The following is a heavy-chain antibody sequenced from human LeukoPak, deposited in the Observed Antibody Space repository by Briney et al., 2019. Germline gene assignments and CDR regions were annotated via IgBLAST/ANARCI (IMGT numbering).Heavy chain of an antibody. V-gene: IGHV4-39*02. Sequence: SETLSLTCTVSGGSISSSSYYWGWIRQPPGKGLEWIGSIYYSGSTYYNPSLKSRVTISVDTSKKHFSLKLSSVAAADTAVYYCARGGSSWIQYLDYWGQGTLVTVSS. CDR2: IYYSGST. CDR1: GGSISSSSYY. J-gene: IGHJ4*02. CDR3: ARGGSSWIQYLDY. D-gene: IGHD5-18*01.